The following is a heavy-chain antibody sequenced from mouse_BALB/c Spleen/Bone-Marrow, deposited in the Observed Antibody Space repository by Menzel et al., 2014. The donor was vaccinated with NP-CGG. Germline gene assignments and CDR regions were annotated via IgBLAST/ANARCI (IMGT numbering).Heavy chain of an antibody. D-gene: IGHD2-1*01. CDR1: GFDFRRYW. J-gene: IGHJ2*01. CDR2: INPDSRTI. V-gene: IGHV4-1*02. Sequence: EVKVVDSGGGLVQPGGSLKLSCAASGFDFRRYWMSWVRQAPGKGLQWIGEINPDSRTINYTPSLKDKFIISRDNAKNTLYLQMSKVRSEDTALYYCARGNYYGNLDYWGQGTTLTVSS. CDR3: ARGNYYGNLDY.